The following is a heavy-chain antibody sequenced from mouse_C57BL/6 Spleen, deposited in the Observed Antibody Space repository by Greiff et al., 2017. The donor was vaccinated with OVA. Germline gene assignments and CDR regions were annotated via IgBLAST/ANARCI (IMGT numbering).Heavy chain of an antibody. J-gene: IGHJ3*01. CDR3: ARDSTDGAY. V-gene: IGHV3-6*01. CDR1: GYSITSGYY. Sequence: EVQLQESGPGLVKPSQSLSLTCSVTGYSITSGYYWNWIRQFPGNKLEWMGYISYDGSNNYNPSLKNRISLTRDTSKNQFFLTLNSVTTEDTATYYCARDSTDGAYWGQGTLVTVSA. CDR2: ISYDGSN. D-gene: IGHD1-1*01.